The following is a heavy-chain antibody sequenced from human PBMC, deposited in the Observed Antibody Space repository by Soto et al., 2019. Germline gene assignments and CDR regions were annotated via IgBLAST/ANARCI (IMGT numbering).Heavy chain of an antibody. CDR1: GFTFSSYA. V-gene: IGHV3-23*01. CDR3: AEDRGAGGRFSGIAVARIPP. CDR2: ISGGGGNT. Sequence: EVQLLESGGGLVQPGGSLRLSCAASGFTFSSYAMSWVRQTPGKGLEWVSGISGGGGNTYYADSVTGRFTISRDNSRNTVDLEMNSLRDGDTAIYFCAEDRGAGGRFSGIAVARIPPWGQGTLVTVSS. D-gene: IGHD2-21*01. J-gene: IGHJ5*02.